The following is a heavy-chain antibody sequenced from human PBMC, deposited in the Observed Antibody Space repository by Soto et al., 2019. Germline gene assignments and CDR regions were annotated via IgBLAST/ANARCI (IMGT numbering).Heavy chain of an antibody. Sequence: GGSLRLSCAASGFTFSSYAMSWVRQAPGKGLEWVSAISGSGGSTYYADSVKGRFTISRDNSKNTLYLQMNSLRAEDTAVYYCAKDREEEWRVYYFDYWGQETLVTVSS. CDR3: AKDREEEWRVYYFDY. J-gene: IGHJ4*02. CDR2: ISGSGGST. V-gene: IGHV3-23*01. D-gene: IGHD6-19*01. CDR1: GFTFSSYA.